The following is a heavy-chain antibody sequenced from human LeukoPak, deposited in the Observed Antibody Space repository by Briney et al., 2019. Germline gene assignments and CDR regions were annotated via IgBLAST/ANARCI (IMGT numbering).Heavy chain of an antibody. CDR3: ANSDTVLGN. CDR2: IDSDGSST. CDR1: GFTFNGYW. D-gene: IGHD5-18*01. J-gene: IGHJ4*02. V-gene: IGHV3-74*01. Sequence: GGSLRLSCAASGFTFNGYWMPWVRQAPGKGLVWVSRIDSDGSSTTYADSVKGRFTISRDNAKNTLYLQMNSLRAEDTAVYYCANSDTVLGNWGQGTLVTVSS.